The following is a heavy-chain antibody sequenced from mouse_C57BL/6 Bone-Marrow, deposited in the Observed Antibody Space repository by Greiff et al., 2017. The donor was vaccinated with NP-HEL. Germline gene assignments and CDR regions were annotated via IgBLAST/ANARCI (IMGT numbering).Heavy chain of an antibody. CDR1: GYTFTSYT. V-gene: IGHV1-4*01. Sequence: QVQLQQSGAELARPGASVKMSCKASGYTFTSYTMHWVKQRPGQGLEWIGYINPSSGYTKYNQKFKDKATLTADKSSSTAYMQLSSLTSEDSAVYYCARRIYERYYFDYWGQGTTLTVSS. D-gene: IGHD2-3*01. CDR2: INPSSGYT. CDR3: ARRIYERYYFDY. J-gene: IGHJ2*01.